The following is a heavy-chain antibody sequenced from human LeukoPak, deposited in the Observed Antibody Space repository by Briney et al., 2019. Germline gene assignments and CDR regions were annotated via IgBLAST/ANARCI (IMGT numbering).Heavy chain of an antibody. CDR2: IIDSGNSI. D-gene: IGHD6-19*01. Sequence: WGSLRLSCAASGFTFSSCAMSWVRQAPGKGLEWVSTIIDSGNSIYYADSAEGRFTISRDNSKNTLYLQMNSLRAEDTAVYYCARLKLSGWYGNFDYWGQGTLVTVSS. J-gene: IGHJ4*02. CDR3: ARLKLSGWYGNFDY. CDR1: GFTFSSCA. V-gene: IGHV3-23*01.